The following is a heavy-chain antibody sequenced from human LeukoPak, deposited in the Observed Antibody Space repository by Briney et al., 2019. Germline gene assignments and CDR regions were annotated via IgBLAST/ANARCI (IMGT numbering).Heavy chain of an antibody. CDR3: ARGGYSFDY. Sequence: GGSLRVSCAASGFSLTGYWMSWVRQAPGKGLEWVARLHADGVEKYLADSVTGRFTISRDNAKNSLDLQMNSLRVEDTAVYYCARGGYSFDYLGQGTLVTVSS. CDR2: LHADGVEK. J-gene: IGHJ4*02. CDR1: GFSLTGYW. D-gene: IGHD5-12*01. V-gene: IGHV3-7*01.